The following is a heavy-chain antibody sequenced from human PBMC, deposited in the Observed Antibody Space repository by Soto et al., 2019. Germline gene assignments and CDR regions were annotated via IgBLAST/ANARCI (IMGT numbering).Heavy chain of an antibody. CDR1: GASMNSYH. J-gene: IGHJ5*02. CDR3: ARDQGVAAAGITWFDT. CDR2: IHSSGST. V-gene: IGHV4-4*07. Sequence: SETPSLTCTVSGASMNSYHWSWIRQPAGKGLEWIGHIHSSGSTNYNPSLKSRVTMSVDTSKNQFSLRLMSLTAADTAVYYCARDQGVAAAGITWFDTWGQGSLVTVSS. D-gene: IGHD6-13*01.